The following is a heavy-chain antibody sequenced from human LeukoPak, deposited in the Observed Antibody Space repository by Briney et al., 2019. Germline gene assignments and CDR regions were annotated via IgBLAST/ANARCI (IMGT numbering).Heavy chain of an antibody. CDR3: AKDRQGYRMVHDS. V-gene: IGHV3-23*01. J-gene: IGHJ4*02. D-gene: IGHD5-18*01. CDR1: GFTFSSCA. Sequence: GGSLRLSCAASGFTFSSCAMNWVRQAPGKGLEGVSSINGSGANAYYADSVKGRFTISRDNSKNTLYLQMNSLRAEDTAVYYCAKDRQGYRMVHDSWGQGILVTVSS. CDR2: INGSGANA.